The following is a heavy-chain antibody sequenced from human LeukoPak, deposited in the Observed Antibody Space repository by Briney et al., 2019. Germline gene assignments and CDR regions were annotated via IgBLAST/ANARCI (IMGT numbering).Heavy chain of an antibody. Sequence: GGSLRLSCAASGFTFSNYAIHWVRRAPGKGLEWVSIVGVSGVKTYYADSVKGRFTISRDNSKNTVYLQMNSLRAEDTAVYYCAKRGDCSGTCTYDYWGQGTLVTVSS. CDR1: GFTFSNYA. J-gene: IGHJ4*02. V-gene: IGHV3-23*01. CDR3: AKRGDCSGTCTYDY. CDR2: VGVSGVKT. D-gene: IGHD2-2*01.